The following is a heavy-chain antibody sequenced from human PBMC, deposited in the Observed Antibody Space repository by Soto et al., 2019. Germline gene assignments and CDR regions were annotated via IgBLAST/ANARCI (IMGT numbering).Heavy chain of an antibody. CDR1: GDSVSSGDSY. Sequence: QVQLQESGPGLVKPSQTLSLTCSVSGDSVSSGDSYWSWIRQPPGKALEWIGETSFSGYTSYSPSLKSRITISVDMSKSQFSLRLTSVTAADTAVYYCVRGGNPYHYATSGPGTFDKWGQGTLVSVSS. V-gene: IGHV4-30-4*01. CDR2: TSFSGYT. D-gene: IGHD1-26*01. CDR3: VRGGNPYHYATSGPGTFDK. J-gene: IGHJ4*02.